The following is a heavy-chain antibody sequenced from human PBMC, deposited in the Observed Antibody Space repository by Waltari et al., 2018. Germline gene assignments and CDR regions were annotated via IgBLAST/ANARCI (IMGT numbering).Heavy chain of an antibody. CDR3: VLCSSSFLGDC. V-gene: IGHV3-74*01. Sequence: EVQLVESGGGLVQPGGSLRLSCAASGFTFSTHWMHWVRQAPGKGLVSVSHINTDGSSKSYADSVRGRFTISRDNAKHTLLLQMNSLRAEDTAVYYCVLCSSSFLGDCWGQGTLVTVSS. D-gene: IGHD6-13*01. J-gene: IGHJ4*02. CDR1: GFTFSTHW. CDR2: INTDGSSK.